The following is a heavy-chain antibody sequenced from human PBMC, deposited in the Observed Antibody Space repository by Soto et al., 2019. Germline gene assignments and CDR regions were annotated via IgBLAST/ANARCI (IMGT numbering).Heavy chain of an antibody. CDR3: ARDRSSSYSYAMDL. D-gene: IGHD3-10*01. J-gene: IGHJ6*02. V-gene: IGHV3-33*01. Sequence: QVHLVESGGGVVQPGGSLTLSCSVSDFAFRLHGIHWVRHTPGKGLEWVAMIWHDGTRKYFRDSVRGRFTISRDIAKNKVYLQMNNLRGDDSALYFCARDRSSSYSYAMDLWGQGTTVTVSS. CDR2: IWHDGTRK. CDR1: DFAFRLHG.